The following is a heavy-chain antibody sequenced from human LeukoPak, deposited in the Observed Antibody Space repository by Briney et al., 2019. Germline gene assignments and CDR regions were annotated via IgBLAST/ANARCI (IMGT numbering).Heavy chain of an antibody. CDR3: AKDLVGATFDY. J-gene: IGHJ4*02. D-gene: IGHD1-26*01. Sequence: GRSLRLSCAASGFTFSSYGMHWVRQAPGKGLEWVAVISYDGSNKYYANSVKGRFTISRDNSKNTLYLQMNSLRAEDTAVYYCAKDLVGATFDYWGQGTLVTVSS. CDR1: GFTFSSYG. V-gene: IGHV3-30*18. CDR2: ISYDGSNK.